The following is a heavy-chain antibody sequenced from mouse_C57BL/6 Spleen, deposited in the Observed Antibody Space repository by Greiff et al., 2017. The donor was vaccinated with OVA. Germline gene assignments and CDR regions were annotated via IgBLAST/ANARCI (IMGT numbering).Heavy chain of an antibody. Sequence: DVKLVESGGGLVKPGGSLKLSCAASGFTFSDYGMHWVRQAPEKGLEWVAYISSGSSTIYYADTVKGRFTISRDNAKNTLFLQMTSLRSEDTAMYYCARGGYSNYGHYFDYWGQGTTLTVSS. CDR3: ARGGYSNYGHYFDY. J-gene: IGHJ2*01. CDR2: ISSGSSTI. CDR1: GFTFSDYG. V-gene: IGHV5-17*01. D-gene: IGHD2-5*01.